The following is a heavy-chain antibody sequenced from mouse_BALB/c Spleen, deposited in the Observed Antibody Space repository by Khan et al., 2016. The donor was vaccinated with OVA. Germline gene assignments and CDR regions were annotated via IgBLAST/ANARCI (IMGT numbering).Heavy chain of an antibody. CDR1: GYTFSDYW. CDR3: DRVNYGSRGCFDY. V-gene: IGHV1-9*01. D-gene: IGHD1-1*01. Sequence: QVQLQQSGAELMKPGASVKISCKATGYTFSDYWLEWVKQRPGHGLEWIGEILPGSGSRNYNEKFKGKATFTADISSKTTYMQLSSLTSEDSAVCDSDRVNYGSRGCFDYWGQGTTVTVSA. J-gene: IGHJ2*01. CDR2: ILPGSGSR.